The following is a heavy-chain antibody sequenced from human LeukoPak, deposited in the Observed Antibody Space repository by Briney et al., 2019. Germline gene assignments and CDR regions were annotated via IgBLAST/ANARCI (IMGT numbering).Heavy chain of an antibody. Sequence: GGSLRLSCAASGFTFSSYSMHWVRQAPGKGLEWASFISSGSTYINYADSVKGRFTTSRDNAKNTLYLQMNSLRAEDTAVYYCARTQPPDVWGKGTMVTVSS. CDR3: ARTQPPDV. CDR1: GFTFSSYS. J-gene: IGHJ6*03. CDR2: ISSGSTYI. V-gene: IGHV3-21*06.